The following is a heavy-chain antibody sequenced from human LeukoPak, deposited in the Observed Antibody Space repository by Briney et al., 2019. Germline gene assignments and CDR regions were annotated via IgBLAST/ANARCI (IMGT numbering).Heavy chain of an antibody. V-gene: IGHV4-38-2*01. Sequence: SETLSLTCAVSGYSMSSGYYWGWIRQPPGKGLEWIGSIYHSGSTYYNPSLKSRVTISVDTSKNQFSLRLSSVTAADTAVYHCARGTGGYCANFDYWGQGTLVTVSS. D-gene: IGHD3-10*01. CDR1: GYSMSSGYY. J-gene: IGHJ4*02. CDR3: ARGTGGYCANFDY. CDR2: IYHSGST.